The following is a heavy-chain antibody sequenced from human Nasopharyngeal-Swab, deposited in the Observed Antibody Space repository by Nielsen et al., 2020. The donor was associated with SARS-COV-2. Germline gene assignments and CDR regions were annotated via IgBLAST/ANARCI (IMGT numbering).Heavy chain of an antibody. Sequence: WLRRPPGKALVWLALLYWDDDNRYSPSLKSRITITKHTAKNQVVLTMTNMDPVDRAAYYCVHSSGWRLDYWGQGTLVTVSS. CDR3: VHSSGWRLDY. CDR2: LYWDDDN. D-gene: IGHD6-19*01. J-gene: IGHJ4*02. V-gene: IGHV2-5*02.